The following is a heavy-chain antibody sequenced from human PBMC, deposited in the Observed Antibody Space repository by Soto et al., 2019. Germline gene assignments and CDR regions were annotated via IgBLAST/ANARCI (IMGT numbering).Heavy chain of an antibody. CDR1: GDSVSSNSAA. Sequence: SQTLSLTCAISGDSVSSNSAAWNWIRQSPSRGLEWLGRTYYRSKWYNDYAVSVKSRITINPDTSKNQFSLQLNSVTPEDTAVYYCARVRYCSGGSCYNNYYYGMDVWGQGTTVTVSS. CDR3: ARVRYCSGGSCYNNYYYGMDV. V-gene: IGHV6-1*01. D-gene: IGHD2-15*01. CDR2: TYYRSKWYN. J-gene: IGHJ6*02.